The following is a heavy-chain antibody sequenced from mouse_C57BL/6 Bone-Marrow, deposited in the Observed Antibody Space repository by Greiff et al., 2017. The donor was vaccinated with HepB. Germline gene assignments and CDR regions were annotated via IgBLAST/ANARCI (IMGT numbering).Heavy chain of an antibody. J-gene: IGHJ4*01. Sequence: VQLQESGPGLVQPSQSLSITCTVSGFSLTSYGVHWVRQSPGKGLEWLGVIWRGGSTDYNAAFMSRLSITKDNSKSQVFFKMNSLQADDTAIYYCAKNSRIYYDYDYYAMDYWGQGTSVTVSS. CDR3: AKNSRIYYDYDYYAMDY. V-gene: IGHV2-5*01. D-gene: IGHD2-4*01. CDR1: GFSLTSYG. CDR2: IWRGGST.